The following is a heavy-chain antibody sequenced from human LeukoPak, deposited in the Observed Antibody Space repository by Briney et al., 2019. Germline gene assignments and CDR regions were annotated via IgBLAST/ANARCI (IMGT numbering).Heavy chain of an antibody. J-gene: IGHJ4*02. CDR2: INTNTGNP. D-gene: IGHD6-19*01. Sequence: ASVKVSCKASGYTFTSYAMNWVRQAPGQGLEWMGWINTNTGNPTYAQGFTGRFVFSLDTSVSTAYLQISSLKAEDTAVCYCASLYSSGWYSRDYWGQGTLVTVSS. V-gene: IGHV7-4-1*02. CDR1: GYTFTSYA. CDR3: ASLYSSGWYSRDY.